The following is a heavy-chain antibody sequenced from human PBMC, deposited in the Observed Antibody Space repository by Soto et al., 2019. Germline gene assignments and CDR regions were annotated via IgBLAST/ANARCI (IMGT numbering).Heavy chain of an antibody. CDR1: GYTFTSYA. CDR2: INAGNGNT. D-gene: IGHD2-2*01. V-gene: IGHV1-3*01. CDR3: AGALIYCSSTSCYYLDY. Sequence: QVKLVQSGAEVKKPGASVKVSCKASGYTFTSYAMHWVRQAPGQRLEWMGWINAGNGNTKYSQKFQGRVTITRDTSTSTAYMELSSLRSEDTAVYYCAGALIYCSSTSCYYLDYLGQGTLVTVSS. J-gene: IGHJ4*02.